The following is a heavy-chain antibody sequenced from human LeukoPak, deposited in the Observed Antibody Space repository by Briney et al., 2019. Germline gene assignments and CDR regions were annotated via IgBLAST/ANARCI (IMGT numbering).Heavy chain of an antibody. V-gene: IGHV4-59*01. J-gene: IGHJ4*02. CDR2: IYYSGST. Sequence: SETLSLTCTVSGVSISNYYWSWIRQPPGKGLEWIGYIYYSGSTNYNPSLQSRATISVDPSKSQFSLRLSSVTAADMAVYYCARDYFGSGFFDYWGQGILVTVSS. CDR1: GVSISNYY. D-gene: IGHD3-10*01. CDR3: ARDYFGSGFFDY.